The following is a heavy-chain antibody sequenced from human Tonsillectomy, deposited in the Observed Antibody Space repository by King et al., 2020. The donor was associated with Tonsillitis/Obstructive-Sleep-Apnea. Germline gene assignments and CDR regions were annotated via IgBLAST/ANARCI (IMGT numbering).Heavy chain of an antibody. Sequence: VQLQQWGAELLKPSETLSLTCAVYGGSFSGYYWSWIRQPPGKGLEWIGEINHSGSTNYNPSLMSRVTISVDTSKNQFSLNLSSVTAADTAVYYCARAREPYSSGRVNRYFDYWGQGTLVTVSS. J-gene: IGHJ4*02. CDR2: INHSGST. CDR1: GGSFSGYY. V-gene: IGHV4-34*01. D-gene: IGHD6-19*01. CDR3: ARAREPYSSGRVNRYFDY.